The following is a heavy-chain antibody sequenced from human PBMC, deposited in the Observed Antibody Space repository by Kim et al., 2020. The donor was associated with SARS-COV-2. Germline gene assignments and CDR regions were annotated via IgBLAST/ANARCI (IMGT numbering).Heavy chain of an antibody. Sequence: YYNPALRSRVTISVDTSKNQFSLKLSSVTAADTAVYYCARVVVGATGWFDPWGQGTLVTVSS. CDR3: ARVVVGATGWFDP. V-gene: IGHV4-31*02. D-gene: IGHD2-15*01. J-gene: IGHJ5*02.